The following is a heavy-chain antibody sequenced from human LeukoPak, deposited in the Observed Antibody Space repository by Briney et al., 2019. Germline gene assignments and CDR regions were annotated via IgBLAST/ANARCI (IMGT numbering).Heavy chain of an antibody. CDR3: ARVAQPTYYDILTGYRDYYYGMDV. CDR1: GYTFTSYY. J-gene: IGHJ6*02. V-gene: IGHV1-46*01. D-gene: IGHD3-9*01. Sequence: GASVKVSCKASGYTFTSYYMHWVRQAPGQGLEWMGIINPSGGSTSYAQKFQGRVTMTRDTSTSTVYMELSSLRSEDTAVYYCARVAQPTYYDILTGYRDYYYGMDVWGQGTTVTVSS. CDR2: INPSGGST.